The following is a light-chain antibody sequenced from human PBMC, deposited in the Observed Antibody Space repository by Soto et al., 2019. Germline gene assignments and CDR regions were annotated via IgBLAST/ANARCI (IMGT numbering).Light chain of an antibody. Sequence: DIQMTQSPSTLSGSVGDRVTITCRASQSISTWLAWYQQKPGKAPKLLIYDASSLESGVPSTFSGSGSGTEFTLTISSLQPDDFATYYCQQYNSYSLTFGGGTKVDI. CDR2: DAS. CDR3: QQYNSYSLT. V-gene: IGKV1-5*01. CDR1: QSISTW. J-gene: IGKJ4*01.